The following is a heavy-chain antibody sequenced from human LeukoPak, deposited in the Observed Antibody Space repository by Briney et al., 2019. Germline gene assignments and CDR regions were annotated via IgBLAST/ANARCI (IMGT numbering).Heavy chain of an antibody. J-gene: IGHJ4*02. CDR3: ARGRTHDILTGWPYYFDY. CDR1: GYTFTSYA. CDR2: INAGNGNT. V-gene: IGHV1-3*01. D-gene: IGHD3-9*01. Sequence: ASVNVSCKASGYTFTSYAMHWVRQAPGQRLEWMGWINAGNGNTKYSQKFQGRVTITRDTFASTAYMELSSLRSEDTAVYYCARGRTHDILTGWPYYFDYWGQGTLVTVSS.